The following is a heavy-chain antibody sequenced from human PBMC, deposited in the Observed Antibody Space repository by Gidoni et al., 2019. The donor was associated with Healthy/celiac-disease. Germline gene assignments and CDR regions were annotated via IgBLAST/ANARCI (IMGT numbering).Heavy chain of an antibody. J-gene: IGHJ4*02. CDR2: IDPSDSYT. CDR1: GYSFTSYW. D-gene: IGHD6-13*01. V-gene: IGHV5-10-1*03. CDR3: ARHRGRGIAAAGGDY. Sequence: EVQLVQSGAEVKKPGASLRISCTGSGYSFTSYWISWVRQMPGKGLEWMGRIDPSDSYTNYSPSFQGHVTISADKSISTAYLQWSSLKASDTAMYYCARHRGRGIAAAGGDYWGQGTLVTVSS.